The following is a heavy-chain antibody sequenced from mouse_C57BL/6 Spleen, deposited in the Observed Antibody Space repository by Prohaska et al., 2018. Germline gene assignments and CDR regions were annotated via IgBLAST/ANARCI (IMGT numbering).Heavy chain of an antibody. J-gene: IGHJ4*01. D-gene: IGHD2-3*01. CDR1: GFSLPSYG. Sequence: QVQLKQSGPGLVQPSQSLSITCTVSGFSLPSYGVHWVRPSAGEGLEWLGLIGSGGSTDYNAAFISRLSISKDKTKSKVCFKMNSPLADDTPIYDCVRYDGYYGGFAMEYLGQGTQVTVSS. CDR3: VRYDGYYGGFAMEY. CDR2: IGSGGST. V-gene: IGHV2-2*01.